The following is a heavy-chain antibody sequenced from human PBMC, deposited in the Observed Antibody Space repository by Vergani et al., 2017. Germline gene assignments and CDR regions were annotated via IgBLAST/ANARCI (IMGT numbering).Heavy chain of an antibody. J-gene: IGHJ3*02. Sequence: QVQLVQSGAEVKKPGASVKVSCKVSGYTLTESSMHWVRQAPGKGLEWMGVFAPEDGETIYAQKFQGRVTMTEDTSTSTAYMELRRLRSDDTAVYYCARVSRIIGVVPDAFDIWGQGTMVTVSS. CDR1: GYTLTESS. CDR2: FAPEDGET. D-gene: IGHD3-3*01. V-gene: IGHV1-24*01. CDR3: ARVSRIIGVVPDAFDI.